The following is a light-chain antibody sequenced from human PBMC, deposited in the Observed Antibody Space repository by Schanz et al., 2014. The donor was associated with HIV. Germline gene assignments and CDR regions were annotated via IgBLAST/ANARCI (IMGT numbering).Light chain of an antibody. V-gene: IGKV3-20*01. CDR2: GAS. CDR1: QSVSSY. CDR3: QQSYSTPPFT. Sequence: EIVLTQSPGILSLSPGEGGTLSCRASQSVSSYLAWYQQKPGQAPTLLIYGASSRATVIPDRFSGSGSGTDFTLTISSLQPEDFATYYCQQSYSTPPFTFGPGTKVDIK. J-gene: IGKJ3*01.